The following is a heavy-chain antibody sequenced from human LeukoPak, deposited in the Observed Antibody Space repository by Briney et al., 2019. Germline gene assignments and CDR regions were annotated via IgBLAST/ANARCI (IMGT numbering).Heavy chain of an antibody. CDR3: ASYRVSHGMDV. J-gene: IGHJ6*02. CDR2: IKGDGSEK. CDR1: GFTFSTYW. Sequence: GGSLRLSCAASGFTFSTYWMAWVRQAPGKGLEWVANIKGDGSEKYHGDSATGRFTISRDNAKNSLYLQMNSLRAEDTAIYYCASYRVSHGMDVWGQGTTVTVSS. D-gene: IGHD1-26*01. V-gene: IGHV3-7*01.